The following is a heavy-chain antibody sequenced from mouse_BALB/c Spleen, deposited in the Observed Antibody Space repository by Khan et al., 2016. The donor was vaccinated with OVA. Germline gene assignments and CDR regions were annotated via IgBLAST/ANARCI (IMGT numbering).Heavy chain of an antibody. V-gene: IGHV1-7*01. D-gene: IGHD1-1*01. J-gene: IGHJ2*01. Sequence: QVQLQQSGAELAKPGASVKMSCKASGYTFTNYWILWVKQRPAQGLEWIGYINPSTGYTEYNQNFKDKATLTADKSSSTAYMQLSSLTSEDSAVYYCARRGLRWGFDYWGQGTTLTVSS. CDR3: ARRGLRWGFDY. CDR1: GYTFTNYW. CDR2: INPSTGYT.